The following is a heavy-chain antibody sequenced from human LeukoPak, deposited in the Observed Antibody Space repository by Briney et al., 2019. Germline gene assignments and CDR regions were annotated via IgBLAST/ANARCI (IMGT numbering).Heavy chain of an antibody. J-gene: IGHJ4*02. CDR2: IGGNGGGI. CDR1: GFTFSNYA. V-gene: IGHV3-64*01. D-gene: IGHD5-18*01. CDR3: ARGGSTVTEYYFDY. Sequence: GGSLRLSCAASGFTFSNYAMHWVRQAPGKGLEYVSSIGGNGGGIYYANSVKGRFTISRDNSKNTLYLQMGSLRAEDMAVYYCARGGSTVTEYYFDYWGQGTLVTVSS.